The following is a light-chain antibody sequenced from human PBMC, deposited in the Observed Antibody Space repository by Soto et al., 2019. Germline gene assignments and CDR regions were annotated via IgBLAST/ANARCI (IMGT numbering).Light chain of an antibody. CDR1: QRVSRY. V-gene: IGKV3-11*01. Sequence: EIVLTQSPATLSLSPGERATLSCRAMQRVSRYFAGHQQKPGQAPRLLIYDTPNMATGIPARFSGSGTGTDFTLTISSLEPEDFAVYYCQQRSVGPFTFGQGTRLEIK. CDR2: DTP. J-gene: IGKJ5*01. CDR3: QQRSVGPFT.